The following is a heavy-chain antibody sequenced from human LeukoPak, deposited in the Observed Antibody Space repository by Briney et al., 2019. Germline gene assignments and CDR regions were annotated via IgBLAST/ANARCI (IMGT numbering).Heavy chain of an antibody. V-gene: IGHV3-74*01. CDR1: GFTFSNYW. CDR2: IYSDGSNT. CDR3: GRGASWQGNVFEI. J-gene: IGHJ3*02. Sequence: GGSLRLSCAASGFTFSNYWMHWVRQAPGKGLEWVARIYSDGSNTVYAEPVKGRFTISRDNAKNTLFLQMNSLRAEDTAVYYCGRGASWQGNVFEIWGQGTMVTVSS. D-gene: IGHD3-10*01.